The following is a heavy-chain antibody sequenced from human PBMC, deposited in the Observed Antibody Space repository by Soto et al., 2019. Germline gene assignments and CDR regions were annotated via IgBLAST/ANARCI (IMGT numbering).Heavy chain of an antibody. CDR1: GFTFSSYA. D-gene: IGHD2-8*01. Sequence: GGSLRLSCAASGFTFSSYAMHWVRQAPGKGLEYVSAISSNGGSTYYANSVKGRFTIARDNSKNTLYLQMGSLRAEDMAVYYCARGAHGTNGVCYMFDYWGQGTLVTVSS. V-gene: IGHV3-64*01. CDR3: ARGAHGTNGVCYMFDY. J-gene: IGHJ4*02. CDR2: ISSNGGST.